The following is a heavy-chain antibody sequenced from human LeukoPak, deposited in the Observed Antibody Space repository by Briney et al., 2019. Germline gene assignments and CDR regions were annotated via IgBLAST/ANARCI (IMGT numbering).Heavy chain of an antibody. J-gene: IGHJ4*02. CDR1: GGSITSYY. V-gene: IGHV4-59*01. CDR3: ARMIVGSTVLGFDY. CDR2: VYHTGGT. Sequence: SETLSLTCTVSGGSITSYYWTWIRQPPGKGLEWIGYVYHTGGTNYNPSLKSRATISVDMSKNQFSLKLSSVTAADTAVYYCARMIVGSTVLGFDYWGQGTLVTVSS. D-gene: IGHD3/OR15-3a*01.